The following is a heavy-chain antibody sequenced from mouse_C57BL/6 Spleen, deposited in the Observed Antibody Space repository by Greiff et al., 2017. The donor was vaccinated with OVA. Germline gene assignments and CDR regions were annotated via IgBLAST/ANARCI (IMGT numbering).Heavy chain of an antibody. CDR3: ARDTGTRAMDY. D-gene: IGHD4-1*01. CDR1: GFTFSDYY. CDR2: INYDGSST. V-gene: IGHV5-16*01. Sequence: EVKVVESEGGLVQPGSSMKLSCTASGFTFSDYYMAWVRQVPEKGLEWVANINYDGSSTYYLDSLKSRFIISRDNAKNILYLQMSSLKSEDTATYYCARDTGTRAMDYWGQGTSVTVSS. J-gene: IGHJ4*01.